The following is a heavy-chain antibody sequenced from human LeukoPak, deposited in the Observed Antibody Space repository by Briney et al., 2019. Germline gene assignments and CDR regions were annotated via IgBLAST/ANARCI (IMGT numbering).Heavy chain of an antibody. CDR1: GFTFSSYT. CDR2: ISSSSSYI. D-gene: IGHD5-18*01. Sequence: KTGGSLRLSCAASGFTFSSYTMNWVRQAPGKGLEWVSSISSSSSYIYYADSVKGRFTISRDNAKNSLYLQMNSLRAEDTAVYYCAREILSYLRFDYWGQGTLVTVSS. J-gene: IGHJ4*02. V-gene: IGHV3-21*01. CDR3: AREILSYLRFDY.